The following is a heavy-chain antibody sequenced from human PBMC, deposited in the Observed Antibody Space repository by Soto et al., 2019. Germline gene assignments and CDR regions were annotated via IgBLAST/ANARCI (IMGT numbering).Heavy chain of an antibody. CDR3: ARDPPAGSRGYFQH. D-gene: IGHD1-26*01. CDR1: GYTFTSYG. J-gene: IGHJ1*01. CDR2: ISAYNGNT. V-gene: IGHV1-18*01. Sequence: ASVKFSCKASGYTFTSYGISWVRQAPGQGLEWMGWISAYNGNTNYAQKLQGRVTMTTDTSTSTAYMELRSLRSDDTAVYYCARDPPAGSRGYFQHWGQGTLVTVSS.